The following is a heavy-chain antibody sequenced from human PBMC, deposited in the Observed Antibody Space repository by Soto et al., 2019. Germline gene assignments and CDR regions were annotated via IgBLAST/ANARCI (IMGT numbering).Heavy chain of an antibody. CDR1: GRKSSYYA. J-gene: IGHJ4*02. D-gene: IGHD3-16*02. Sequence: PGGCLRVSCAASGRKSSYYAVSWVRQAKGRGLEWVSTISGSGDTTYYADSVKGRFTISRDNSKNTLYLQMNSLRAEDTAVYYCAKDGSYYDYVWGTYRYLFDYWGQGALVTVSS. V-gene: IGHV3-23*01. CDR2: ISGSGDTT. CDR3: AKDGSYYDYVWGTYRYLFDY.